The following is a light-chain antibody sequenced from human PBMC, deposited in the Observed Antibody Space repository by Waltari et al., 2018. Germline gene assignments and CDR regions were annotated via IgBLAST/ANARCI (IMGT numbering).Light chain of an antibody. CDR3: SSYAGSSKGV. CDR2: AVS. V-gene: IGLV2-23*02. J-gene: IGLJ2*01. CDR1: SSDVGNYKR. Sequence: QSALTQPASVSGSPGPSITISCTGTSSDVGNYKRVSWYQQHPGKAPKHMIYAVSKRPSGVSDRFSGSKSGDMASLTISGLQPEDEAEYFCSSYAGSSKGVFGGGTKVTVL.